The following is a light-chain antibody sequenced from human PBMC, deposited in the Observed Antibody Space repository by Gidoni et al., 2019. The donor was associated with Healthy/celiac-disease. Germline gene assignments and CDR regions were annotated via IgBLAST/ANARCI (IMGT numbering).Light chain of an antibody. J-gene: IGKJ1*01. CDR3: QQYGSSPRT. CDR2: GAS. V-gene: IGKV3-20*01. Sequence: ELVLTQSPGTLFLSTGETATLSCSASQSLRSSYLAWYQQKPGQAPRLLIYGASSRATGIPDRFSGSGSVTDFTLTISRLEPEDFAVYYCQQYGSSPRTFGQGTKVEIK. CDR1: QSLRSSY.